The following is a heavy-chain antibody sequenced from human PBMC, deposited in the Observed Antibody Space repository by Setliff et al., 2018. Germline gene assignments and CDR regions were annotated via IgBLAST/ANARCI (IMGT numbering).Heavy chain of an antibody. V-gene: IGHV4-39*07. J-gene: IGHJ6*02. Sequence: TLSLTCTVSGGSISSMSYYWGWIRQPPGKGLEWIGSIYHSGSSYYNSSLRSRVTISVDTSKNQFSLKLTSMTAADTAVYYCARDQWVRSPPLYFSYSMDVWGQGTTVTVSS. CDR1: GGSISSMSYY. D-gene: IGHD5-12*01. CDR3: ARDQWVRSPPLYFSYSMDV. CDR2: IYHSGSS.